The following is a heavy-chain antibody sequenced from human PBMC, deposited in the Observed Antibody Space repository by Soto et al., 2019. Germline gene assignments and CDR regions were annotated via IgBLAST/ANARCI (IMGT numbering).Heavy chain of an antibody. CDR2: ISWNSVSI. V-gene: IGHV3-9*01. Sequence: EVQLVESGGGLIQPGGSLRLSCAVSGFTVSNNYMSWVRQAPGKGLEGVSSISWNSVSIGYADSVKGRFTISRDNAKNSLYLQMNSLRAEDTALYYCAKDMENGYNPYYYYGMDVWGQGTTVTVSS. J-gene: IGHJ6*02. CDR3: AKDMENGYNPYYYYGMDV. CDR1: GFTVSNNY. D-gene: IGHD3-10*01.